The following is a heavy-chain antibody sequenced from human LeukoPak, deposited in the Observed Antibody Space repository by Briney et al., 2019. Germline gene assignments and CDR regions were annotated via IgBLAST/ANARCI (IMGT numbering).Heavy chain of an antibody. Sequence: SETLSLTCTISGDSTNTYFWSWIRQPPGKGLEWIGYIYYSGSTYYNPSLKSRVTISVDTSKNQFSLKLSSVTAADTAVYYCARAGRDGYNFGGNYFDYWGQGTLVTVSS. V-gene: IGHV4-59*06. CDR3: ARAGRDGYNFGGNYFDY. CDR2: IYYSGST. J-gene: IGHJ4*02. D-gene: IGHD5-24*01. CDR1: GDSTNTYF.